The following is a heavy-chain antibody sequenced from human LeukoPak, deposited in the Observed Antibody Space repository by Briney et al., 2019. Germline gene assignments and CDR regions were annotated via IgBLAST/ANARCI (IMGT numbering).Heavy chain of an antibody. CDR3: ATDRGWRTSGYYLYYFEY. CDR2: IKHDGSKK. CDR1: GFIFSTYA. Sequence: GGSLRLSCAAPGFIFSTYAMTWVRQAPGKGLEWVASIKHDGSKKYYVDSVRGRFTISRDNTMNSLYLQMSSPRAEDTAVYYCATDRGWRTSGYYLYYFEYWGQGTLVTYSS. V-gene: IGHV3-7*01. J-gene: IGHJ4*02. D-gene: IGHD3-3*01.